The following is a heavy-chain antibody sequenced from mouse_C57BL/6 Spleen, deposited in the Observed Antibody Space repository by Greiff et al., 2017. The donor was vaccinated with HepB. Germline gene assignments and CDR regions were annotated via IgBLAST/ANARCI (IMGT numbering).Heavy chain of an antibody. CDR2: IDPEDGDT. CDR1: GFNIKDYY. Sequence: EVQLQQSGAELVKPGASVKLSCTASGFNIKDYYMHWVKQRTEQGLEWIGRIDPEDGDTKYAPKFQGKATITADKSSNTAYLQASNLTSDDTAVYYCARSGNGYGSSYGLYFDVWGTGTTVTVSS. CDR3: ARSGNGYGSSYGLYFDV. J-gene: IGHJ1*03. D-gene: IGHD1-1*01. V-gene: IGHV14-2*01.